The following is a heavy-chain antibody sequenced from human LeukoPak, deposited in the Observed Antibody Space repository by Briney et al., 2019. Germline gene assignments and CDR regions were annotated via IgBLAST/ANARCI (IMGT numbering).Heavy chain of an antibody. CDR1: GFTFSDYY. CDR3: ARDQGGGRLQYYMDV. J-gene: IGHJ6*03. D-gene: IGHD4-11*01. Sequence: PGGSLRLSCAASGFTFSDYYMSWTRQAPGKGLEWVSYISSSGSTIYYADSVKGRFTISRDNAKNSLYLQMNSLRAEDTAVYYCARDQGGGRLQYYMDVWGKGTTVTVSS. CDR2: ISSSGSTI. V-gene: IGHV3-11*01.